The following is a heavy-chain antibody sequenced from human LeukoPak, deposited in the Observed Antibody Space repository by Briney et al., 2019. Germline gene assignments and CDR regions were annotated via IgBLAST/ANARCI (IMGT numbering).Heavy chain of an antibody. Sequence: GGSLGLSCAASGFTFSDHHMDSVRQAPGEGLEWVARIRNKANRYTTEYAASVKGRFTISRDDSENSLYLQMDSLKTEDTAVYYCARSPLGIAPFDYWGQGTLVTVSS. CDR1: GFTFSDHH. CDR2: IRNKANRYTT. CDR3: ARSPLGIAPFDY. D-gene: IGHD7-27*01. V-gene: IGHV3-72*01. J-gene: IGHJ4*02.